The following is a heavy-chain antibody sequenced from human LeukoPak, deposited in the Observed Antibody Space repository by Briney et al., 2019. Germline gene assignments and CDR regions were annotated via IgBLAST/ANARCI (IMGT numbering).Heavy chain of an antibody. CDR2: ISSSSITI. CDR1: GFTFSSYS. D-gene: IGHD2-15*01. V-gene: IGHV3-48*04. Sequence: GGSLRLSCAASGFTFSSYSLNWVRQAPGKGLEWVSFISSSSITIYYADSVKGRFTISRDNAEKSLYLQTNSLRAEDTAVYYCARDRGGSYSAIDYWGQGTLVTVSS. J-gene: IGHJ4*02. CDR3: ARDRGGSYSAIDY.